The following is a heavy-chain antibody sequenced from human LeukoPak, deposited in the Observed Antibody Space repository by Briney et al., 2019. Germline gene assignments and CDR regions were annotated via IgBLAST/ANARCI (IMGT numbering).Heavy chain of an antibody. Sequence: ASVKVSCKASGYTFTGYYMHWVRQAPGQGLEWMGIINPSGGSTSYAQKFQGRVTMTEDPSTDTAYMELSSLRSEDTAVYYCATDLIAVAGTMGGYWGQGTLVTVSS. CDR3: ATDLIAVAGTMGGY. V-gene: IGHV1-46*01. CDR2: INPSGGST. CDR1: GYTFTGYY. J-gene: IGHJ4*02. D-gene: IGHD6-19*01.